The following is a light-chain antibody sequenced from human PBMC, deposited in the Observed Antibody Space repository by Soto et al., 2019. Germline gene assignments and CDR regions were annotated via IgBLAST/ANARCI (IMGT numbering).Light chain of an antibody. CDR1: SSDVGGYDY. CDR2: EVS. V-gene: IGLV2-14*01. CDR3: SAYRRGIIV. Sequence: QSALTQPASVSGSPGQSITISCTGTSSDVGGYDYVSWYQLHPGKAPKLMVFEVSNRPSGVSDRFSGSKSGNTASLTISGLQAEDEAAYYCSAYRRGIIVFGGGTKLTVL. J-gene: IGLJ2*01.